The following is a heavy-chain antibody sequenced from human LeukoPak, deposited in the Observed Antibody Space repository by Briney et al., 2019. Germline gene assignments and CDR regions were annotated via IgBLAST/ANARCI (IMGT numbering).Heavy chain of an antibody. Sequence: ASVKVSCKASGYTFTSYDINWVRQATGQGVEWMGWMNPNSGNTGYAQKFQGRVTMTRNTSISTAYMELSSLRSEDTAVYYCARQLRFLEWSIYYYYYYMDVWGKGTTATVSS. V-gene: IGHV1-8*01. CDR1: GYTFTSYD. D-gene: IGHD3-3*01. CDR2: MNPNSGNT. J-gene: IGHJ6*03. CDR3: ARQLRFLEWSIYYYYYYMDV.